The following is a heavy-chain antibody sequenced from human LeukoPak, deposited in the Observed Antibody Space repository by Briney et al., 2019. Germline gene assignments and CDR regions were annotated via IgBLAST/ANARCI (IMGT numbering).Heavy chain of an antibody. Sequence: GGTLRLSCAASGFTFSSYGMSWVRQAPGKGLEWVSAISGSGGSTYYADSVKGRFTISRDNSKNTLYLQMNSLRAEDTAVYYCARQIYYDSSGYQLKGGFGYWGQGTLVTVSS. V-gene: IGHV3-23*01. J-gene: IGHJ4*02. D-gene: IGHD3-22*01. CDR3: ARQIYYDSSGYQLKGGFGY. CDR1: GFTFSSYG. CDR2: ISGSGGST.